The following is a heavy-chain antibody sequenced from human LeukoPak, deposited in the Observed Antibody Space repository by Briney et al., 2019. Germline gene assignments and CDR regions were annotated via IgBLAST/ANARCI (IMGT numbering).Heavy chain of an antibody. Sequence: GGSLRLSCAASGFTVSSNYMSWVRQAPGRGLECVSVIYSGGSTYYADSVKGRFTISRDNSKNTLYLQMNSLRAEDTAVYYCAREKIGYNSALDGMDVWGQGTTVTVSS. J-gene: IGHJ6*02. V-gene: IGHV3-66*01. D-gene: IGHD6-19*01. CDR3: AREKIGYNSALDGMDV. CDR1: GFTVSSNY. CDR2: IYSGGST.